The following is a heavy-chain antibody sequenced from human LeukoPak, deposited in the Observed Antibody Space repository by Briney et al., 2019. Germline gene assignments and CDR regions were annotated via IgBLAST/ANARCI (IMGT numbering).Heavy chain of an antibody. CDR1: GFTFSNAW. J-gene: IGHJ4*02. CDR2: IKRTTDGGTT. V-gene: IGHV3-15*01. CDR3: TTEFITASGAAWFAN. Sequence: KTGGSLRLSCAASGFTFSNAWMSWVRQAPGKGLQWVGRIKRTTDGGTTNYAAPVKGRFTISRDDSKNGLYVQMNSLQTEDTAVYYCTTEFITASGAAWFANWGQGTLVTASS. D-gene: IGHD6-13*01.